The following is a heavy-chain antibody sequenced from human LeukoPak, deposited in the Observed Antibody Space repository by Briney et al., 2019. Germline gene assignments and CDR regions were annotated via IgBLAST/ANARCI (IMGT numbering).Heavy chain of an antibody. V-gene: IGHV3-30*03. J-gene: IGHJ4*02. CDR1: GFTFSSYG. CDR3: ATDILTGYYITDIDY. Sequence: GRSLRLSCAASGFTFSSYGMHWVRQAPGKGLEWVAVISYDGSNKYYADSVKGRFTISGDNSKNTLYLQMNSLRAEDTAVYYCATDILTGYYITDIDYWGQGTLVTVSS. CDR2: ISYDGSNK. D-gene: IGHD3-9*01.